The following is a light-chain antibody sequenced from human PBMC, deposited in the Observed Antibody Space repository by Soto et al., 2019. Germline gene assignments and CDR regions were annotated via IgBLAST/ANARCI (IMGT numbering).Light chain of an antibody. J-gene: IGLJ2*01. Sequence: SVLTQPPSVSGAPGQRVTVSCTGSSSNIGAGYDVNWYQQLPGTAPKLLIFVNSDRPSGVPDRFSGSKSGTSASLAITGLQAEDEADYYCQSYDSSLSGSVFGGGTKVTVL. V-gene: IGLV1-40*01. CDR3: QSYDSSLSGSV. CDR2: VNS. CDR1: SSNIGAGYD.